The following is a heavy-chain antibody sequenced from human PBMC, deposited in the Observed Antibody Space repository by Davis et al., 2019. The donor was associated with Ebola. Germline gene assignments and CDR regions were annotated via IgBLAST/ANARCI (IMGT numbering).Heavy chain of an antibody. V-gene: IGHV1-2*04. CDR2: INPNSGGT. CDR3: ARDSIVATIYNYYYYYGMDV. D-gene: IGHD5-12*01. CDR1: GYTFTGYY. J-gene: IGHJ6*02. Sequence: AASVKVSCKASGYTFTGYYMHWVRQAPGQGLEWMGWINPNSGGTNYAQKFQGWVTMTRDTSISTAYMELSRLRSDDTAVYYCARDSIVATIYNYYYYYGMDVWGQGTTVTVSS.